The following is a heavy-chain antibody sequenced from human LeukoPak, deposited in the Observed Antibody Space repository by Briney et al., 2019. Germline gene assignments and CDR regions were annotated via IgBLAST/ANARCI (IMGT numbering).Heavy chain of an antibody. D-gene: IGHD2-21*02. Sequence: ASVKVSCKTSGYIFIAYYMHWVRQAPGQGLEWMGIINPSGGSTSYAQKFQGRVTMTRDTSTSTVYMELSSLRSEDTAVYYCAREDTNLAVTADYWGQGTLVTVSS. CDR3: AREDTNLAVTADY. J-gene: IGHJ4*02. V-gene: IGHV1-46*01. CDR1: GYIFIAYY. CDR2: INPSGGST.